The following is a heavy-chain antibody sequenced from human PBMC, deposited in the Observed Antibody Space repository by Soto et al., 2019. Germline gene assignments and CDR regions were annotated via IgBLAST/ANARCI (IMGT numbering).Heavy chain of an antibody. Sequence: EVQLVESGGDLVQPGGSLRLYYAASGFTFGSYWMHWVRQAPGKGLVWVSRINSDGSTTNYGDSVKGRFTISRDNAKSTLYLQMNSLRAEDTAVYYCARAGWHRFDFWGQGTLLTVSS. CDR3: ARAGWHRFDF. D-gene: IGHD2-15*01. CDR1: GFTFGSYW. V-gene: IGHV3-74*01. J-gene: IGHJ4*02. CDR2: INSDGSTT.